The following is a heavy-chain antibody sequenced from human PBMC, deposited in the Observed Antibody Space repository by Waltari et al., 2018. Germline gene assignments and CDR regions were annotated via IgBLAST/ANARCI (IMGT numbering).Heavy chain of an antibody. CDR2: ISGSCGST. D-gene: IGHD5-18*01. V-gene: IGHV3-23*01. Sequence: EVQLLESGGGLVQPGGSLRLSCAASGFTFSSYAMSWVRQAPGKGLEWVSAISGSCGSTYYADSVKGRFTISRDNSKNTLYLQMNSLRAEDTAVYYCAKRSGYSYGYGTYWGQGTLVTVSS. J-gene: IGHJ4*02. CDR3: AKRSGYSYGYGTY. CDR1: GFTFSSYA.